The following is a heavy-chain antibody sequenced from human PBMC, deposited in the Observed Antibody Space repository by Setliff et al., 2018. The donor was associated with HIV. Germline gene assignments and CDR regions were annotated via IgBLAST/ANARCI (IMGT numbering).Heavy chain of an antibody. CDR3: ARRWGIRGYSS. V-gene: IGHV4-61*08. CDR2: IYYSGST. D-gene: IGHD5-18*01. J-gene: IGHJ5*02. Sequence: PSETLSLTCSVSGGAISGSGYYWSWIRQPPGKGLEWIGYIYYSGSTNYNPSLKSRVTISVDTSKNQFSLKLSSVTAADTSVYYCARRWGIRGYSSWGQGTLVTVSS. CDR1: GGAISGSGYY.